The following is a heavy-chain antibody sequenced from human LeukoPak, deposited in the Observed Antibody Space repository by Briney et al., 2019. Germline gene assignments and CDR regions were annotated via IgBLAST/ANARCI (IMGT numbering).Heavy chain of an antibody. Sequence: SETLSLTCTVSGYSISSGYYWGWIRQPPGKGLEWIGSIYHSGSTYYNPSLKSRVTISVDTSKNQFSLKLSSVTAADTAVYYCARGFDYYDSSGYPSRAVPSVFDIWGQGTMVTVSS. V-gene: IGHV4-38-2*02. CDR1: GYSISSGYY. CDR3: ARGFDYYDSSGYPSRAVPSVFDI. CDR2: IYHSGST. J-gene: IGHJ3*02. D-gene: IGHD3-22*01.